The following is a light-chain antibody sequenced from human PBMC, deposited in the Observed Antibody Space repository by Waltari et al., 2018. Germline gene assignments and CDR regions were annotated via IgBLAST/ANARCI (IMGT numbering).Light chain of an antibody. CDR1: SSNIGSNY. Sequence: QSVLTQPPSASGTPGQRVTISCSGSSSNIGSNYVYWYQQLPGTAPKLLIYRNQHRPQGRPVRISGSKAGTSAALAISGLRSEDEADYYCAAWDDSLSGPLFGGGTKLTVL. V-gene: IGLV1-47*01. CDR2: RNQ. J-gene: IGLJ2*01. CDR3: AAWDDSLSGPL.